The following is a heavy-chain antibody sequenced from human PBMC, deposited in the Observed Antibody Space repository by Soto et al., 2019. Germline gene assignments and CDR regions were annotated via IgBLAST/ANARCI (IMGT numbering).Heavy chain of an antibody. D-gene: IGHD6-19*01. CDR3: ARTKYSTGPGYYFDY. CDR1: GYTFTSYG. CDR2: ISAYNGNT. V-gene: IGHV1-18*01. Sequence: ASVKVSCKASGYTFTSYGISWVRQAPGQGLEWMGWISAYNGNTNYAQKLQGRVTMTTDTSTSTAYMELRSLRSDDTAVYYCARTKYSTGPGYYFDYWGQGTLVTVSS. J-gene: IGHJ4*02.